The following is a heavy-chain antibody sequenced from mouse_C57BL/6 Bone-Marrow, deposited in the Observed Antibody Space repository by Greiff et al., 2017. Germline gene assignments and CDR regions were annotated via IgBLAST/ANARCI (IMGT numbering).Heavy chain of an antibody. CDR3: TTPIYYAMDY. V-gene: IGHV14-4*01. CDR2: IDPENGDT. Sequence: EVKLQESGAELVRPGASVKLSCTASGFNIKDDYMHWVKQRPEQGLEWIGWIDPENGDTEYASKFQGKATITADTSSNTAYLQLSSLTSEDTAVYYCTTPIYYAMDYWGQGTSGTVSS. CDR1: GFNIKDDY. J-gene: IGHJ4*01.